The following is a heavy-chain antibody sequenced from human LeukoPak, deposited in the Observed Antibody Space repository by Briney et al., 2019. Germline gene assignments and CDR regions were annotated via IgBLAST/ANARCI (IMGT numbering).Heavy chain of an antibody. CDR2: ISYDGSNK. CDR3: ARGDNSKTYPVSGH. J-gene: IGHJ4*02. V-gene: IGHV3-30*03. CDR1: GFTFSSYG. Sequence: PGKSLRLSCAASGFTFSSYGMHWVRQAPGKGLEWVAVISYDGSNKYYIDSVKGRFTISRDNSKNTLYLQMNSLRAEDTAVYYCARGDNSKTYPVSGHWGQGTLVTVSS. D-gene: IGHD2/OR15-2a*01.